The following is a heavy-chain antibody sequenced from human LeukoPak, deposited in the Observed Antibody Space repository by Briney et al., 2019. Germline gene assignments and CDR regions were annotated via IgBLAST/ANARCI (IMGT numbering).Heavy chain of an antibody. V-gene: IGHV3-30*04. CDR1: GFTFSSYA. CDR3: ARDLSYSGYDFAFDI. J-gene: IGHJ3*02. D-gene: IGHD5-12*01. CDR2: ISYDGSNK. Sequence: GGSLRLSCAASGFTFSSYAMHWVRQAPGKGLEWVAVISYDGSNKYYADSVKGRFTISRDNSKNTLYLQMNCLRAEDTAVYYCARDLSYSGYDFAFDIWGQGTMVTVSS.